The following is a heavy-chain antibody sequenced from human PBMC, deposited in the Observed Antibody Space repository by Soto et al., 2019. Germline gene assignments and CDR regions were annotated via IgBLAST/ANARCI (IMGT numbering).Heavy chain of an antibody. CDR3: ARDGDVNTGFGKDY. D-gene: IGHD3-16*01. V-gene: IGHV3-33*01. J-gene: IGHJ4*02. CDR1: GFTVSIYG. Sequence: GCSLRLACAASGFTVSIYGMHWVRQAPGKGLEWVAFIWHDGGNKFYAESVKGRFTISRDNSKNTLYLQMTSLSAEDTAMYYCARDGDVNTGFGKDYWGQGTLVTVSS. CDR2: IWHDGGNK.